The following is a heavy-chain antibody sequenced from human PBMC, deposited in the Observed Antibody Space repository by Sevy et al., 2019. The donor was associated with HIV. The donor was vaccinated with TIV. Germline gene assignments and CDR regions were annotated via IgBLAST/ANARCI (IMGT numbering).Heavy chain of an antibody. D-gene: IGHD4-4*01. V-gene: IGHV3-30*04. CDR2: ISYDGSNK. CDR3: ARELYRRFDY. Sequence: GGSLRLSCAASGFTFSSYAMHWVRQAPGKGLEWVAVISYDGSNKYYADSVKGRFTISRDNSKNTLYLQMNSLRAEDTAVYYCARELYRRFDYWGQEPWSPSPQ. J-gene: IGHJ4*01. CDR1: GFTFSSYA.